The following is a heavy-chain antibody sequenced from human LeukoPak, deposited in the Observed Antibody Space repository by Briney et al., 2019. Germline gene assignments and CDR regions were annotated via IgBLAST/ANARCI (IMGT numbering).Heavy chain of an antibody. CDR1: GGSISSSSYY. CDR2: IYYSGST. D-gene: IGHD3-10*01. J-gene: IGHJ4*02. CDR3: ARGRLLWFGEFPLFDY. Sequence: SETLSLTCTVSGGSISSSSYYWSWIRQHPGKGLEWIGYIYYSGSTYYNPSLKSRVTISVDTSKNQFSLKLSSVTAADTAVYYCARGRLLWFGEFPLFDYWGRGTLVTVSS. V-gene: IGHV4-31*03.